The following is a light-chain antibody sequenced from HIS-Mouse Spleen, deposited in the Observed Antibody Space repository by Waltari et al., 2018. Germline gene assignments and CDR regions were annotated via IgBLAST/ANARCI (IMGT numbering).Light chain of an antibody. V-gene: IGKV4-1*01. J-gene: IGKJ1*01. Sequence: DIVMTQSPDSLAVSLGERATINCKSSQSVLYSSNNKNYLSWYQQKPGQPPKLLMYLASTRESGVPDRFRGGGSGTDFTLTVSSLQAEDVAVYYCQQYYSTRTFGQGTKVEIK. CDR1: QSVLYSSNNKNY. CDR3: QQYYSTRT. CDR2: LAS.